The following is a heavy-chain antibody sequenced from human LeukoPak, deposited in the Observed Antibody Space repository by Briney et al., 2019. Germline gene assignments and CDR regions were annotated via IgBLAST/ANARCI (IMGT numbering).Heavy chain of an antibody. Sequence: GGSLRLSCAASGFTFSSYSMNWVRQAPGKGLEWVSSISSSSSYIYYADSVKGRFTISRDNAKNSLYLQMNSLRAEDTAVYYCARDRPVSYRGMDVWGQGTTVTVSS. CDR3: ARDRPVSYRGMDV. CDR1: GFTFSSYS. J-gene: IGHJ6*02. V-gene: IGHV3-21*01. D-gene: IGHD3-9*01. CDR2: ISSSSSYI.